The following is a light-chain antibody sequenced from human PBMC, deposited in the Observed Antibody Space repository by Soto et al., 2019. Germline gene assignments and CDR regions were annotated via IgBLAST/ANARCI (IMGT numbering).Light chain of an antibody. CDR3: QQSYSTPIT. CDR2: AAS. J-gene: IGKJ5*01. CDR1: QSISSY. V-gene: IGKV1-39*01. Sequence: DIQMTQSPSSLSAAVGDRFTITCRASQSISSYLNWYQPTPGKAPKLLIYAASSLQSGVPSRFSGSGSGTDFTLTISSLQPEDFATYYCQQSYSTPITFGQGTQLEIK.